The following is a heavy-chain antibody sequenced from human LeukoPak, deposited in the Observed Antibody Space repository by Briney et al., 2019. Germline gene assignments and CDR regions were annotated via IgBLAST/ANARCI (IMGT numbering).Heavy chain of an antibody. CDR3: AREWELDAFDI. Sequence: PGGSLRLSCAASEFSFGSNYMTWVRQAPGKGLEWVSLIYSGGSTYYADSVRGRFTISRDNSKNTLYLQMNSLRAEDTAVYYCAREWELDAFDIWGQGTMVTVSS. D-gene: IGHD1-7*01. J-gene: IGHJ3*02. CDR2: IYSGGST. V-gene: IGHV3-66*02. CDR1: EFSFGSNY.